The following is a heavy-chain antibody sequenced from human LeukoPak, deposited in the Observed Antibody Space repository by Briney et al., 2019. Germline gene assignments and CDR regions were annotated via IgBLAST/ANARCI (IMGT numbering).Heavy chain of an antibody. D-gene: IGHD2-21*01. CDR2: INRDGSRI. Sequence: AGGPLSSPGAASGFTSGGTGRTWFAKAQGRGWVWVSRINRDGSRIDHADSVRGRFTISRDNAKNTLYLQMNSLGVEDTAVYYCVRDFVGPDEYWGQGTQVTVSS. CDR3: VRDFVGPDEY. CDR1: GFTSGGTG. V-gene: IGHV3-74*01. J-gene: IGHJ4*02.